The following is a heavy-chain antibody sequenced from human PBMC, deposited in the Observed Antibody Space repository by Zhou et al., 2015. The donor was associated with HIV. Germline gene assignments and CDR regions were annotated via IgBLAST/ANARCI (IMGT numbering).Heavy chain of an antibody. CDR1: GGTFSSYA. J-gene: IGHJ6*02. CDR2: IIPIFGTA. V-gene: IGHV1-69*06. D-gene: IGHD6-19*01. Sequence: QVQLVQSGAEVKKPGSSVKVSCKASGGTFSSYAISWVRQAPGQGLEWMGGIIPIFGTANYAQKFQGRVTITADKSTSTAYMELSSLRSEDTAVYYCASYCIAVLELGNYYGMDVWGQGTTVTVSS. CDR3: ASYCIAVLELGNYYGMDV.